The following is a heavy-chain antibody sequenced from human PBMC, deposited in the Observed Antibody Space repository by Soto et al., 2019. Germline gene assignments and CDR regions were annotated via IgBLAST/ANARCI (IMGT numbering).Heavy chain of an antibody. CDR3: ARDSLDYYYYYMDV. J-gene: IGHJ6*03. Sequence: PSETLSLTCTFSGGSISSYYWSWIRQPPGKGLEWIGYIYYSGSTNYNPSLKSRVTISVDTSKNQFSLKLSSVTAADTAVYYCARDSLDYYYYYMDVWGKGTTVTVSS. CDR2: IYYSGST. V-gene: IGHV4-59*01. CDR1: GGSISSYY.